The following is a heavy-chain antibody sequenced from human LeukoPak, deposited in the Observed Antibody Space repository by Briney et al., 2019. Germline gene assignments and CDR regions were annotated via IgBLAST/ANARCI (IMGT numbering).Heavy chain of an antibody. CDR1: GFTFSSYA. J-gene: IGHJ4*02. V-gene: IGHV3-23*01. CDR3: AKAPVAVAGNPNPLYFDY. D-gene: IGHD6-19*01. CDR2: ISGSGGST. Sequence: GGSLRLSCAASGFTFSSYAMSWVRQAPGKGLEWVSAISGSGGSTYYADSVKGRFTISRDNSKNTLYLQMNSLRAEDTAVYYCAKAPVAVAGNPNPLYFDYWGQGTLVTVSS.